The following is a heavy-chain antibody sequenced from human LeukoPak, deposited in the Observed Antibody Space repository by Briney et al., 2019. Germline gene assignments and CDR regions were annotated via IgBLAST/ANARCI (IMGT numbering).Heavy chain of an antibody. J-gene: IGHJ5*02. V-gene: IGHV1-2*02. CDR2: INPNSGGT. CDR3: ARGYCSGGSCYRYNWFDP. CDR1: GYTFTGYY. D-gene: IGHD2-15*01. Sequence: GASVKVSCKASGYTFTGYYLHWVRQAPGQGLEWMGWINPNSGGTNYAQKLQGRVTMTRDTSISTAYMELSRLRSDDTAVYYCARGYCSGGSCYRYNWFDPWGQGTLVTVSS.